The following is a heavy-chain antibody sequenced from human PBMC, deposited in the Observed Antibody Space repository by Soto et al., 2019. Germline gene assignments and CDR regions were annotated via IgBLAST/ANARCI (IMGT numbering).Heavy chain of an antibody. V-gene: IGHV1-69*13. D-gene: IGHD3-3*01. CDR3: ARGVDFWSGYYTGPAYYYYYYGMDV. CDR2: IIPIFGTA. J-gene: IGHJ6*02. Sequence: ASVKVSCKASGGTFSSYAISWVRQAPGQGLEWMGGIIPIFGTANYAQRFQGRVTITADESTSTAYMELSSLRSEDTAVYYCARGVDFWSGYYTGPAYYYYYYGMDVWGQGTTVTVSS. CDR1: GGTFSSYA.